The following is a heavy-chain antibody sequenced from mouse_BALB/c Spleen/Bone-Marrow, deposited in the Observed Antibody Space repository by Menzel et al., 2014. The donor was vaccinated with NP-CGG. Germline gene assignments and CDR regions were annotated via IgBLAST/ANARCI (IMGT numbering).Heavy chain of an antibody. V-gene: IGHV1-31*01. CDR3: ESRGEYFDV. CDR1: GYSFTGYY. Sequence: EVQLQQSGPELVKPGASVKISCKASGYSFTGYYMHWVKQSHGNSLDWIGYIYPYNGVSSYNQKFKGKATLTVDKSSSTAYMELRSLTSDDSAVYCCESRGEYFDVWGAGTTVTVSS. J-gene: IGHJ1*01. CDR2: IYPYNGVS.